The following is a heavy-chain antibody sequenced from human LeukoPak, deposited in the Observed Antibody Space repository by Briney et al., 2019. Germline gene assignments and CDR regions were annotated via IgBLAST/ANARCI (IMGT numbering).Heavy chain of an antibody. Sequence: GGSLRLSCAASGFTFSNAWMSWVRQAPGKGLEWVGRIKSKTDGGTTDYAAPVKGRFTISRDDSKNTLYLQMNSLKTEDTAVYYCTTAEWLASYYFDYWGQGTLVTVSS. CDR2: IKSKTDGGTT. CDR1: GFTFSNAW. D-gene: IGHD6-19*01. CDR3: TTAEWLASYYFDY. V-gene: IGHV3-15*01. J-gene: IGHJ4*02.